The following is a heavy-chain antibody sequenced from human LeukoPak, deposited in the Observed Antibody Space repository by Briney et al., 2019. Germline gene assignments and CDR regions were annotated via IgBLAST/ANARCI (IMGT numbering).Heavy chain of an antibody. CDR1: GFTFSSYW. J-gene: IGHJ6*02. CDR2: IKQDGSEK. CDR3: ARDIVVVPAAMQFYYYYGMDV. V-gene: IGHV3-7*01. D-gene: IGHD2-2*01. Sequence: PGGSLRLSCAASGFTFSSYWMSWVSQAPGKGLEWVANIKQDGSEKYYVDSVKGRFTISRDNAKNSLYQQMNSLRAEDTAVYYCARDIVVVPAAMQFYYYYGMDVWGQGTTVTVSS.